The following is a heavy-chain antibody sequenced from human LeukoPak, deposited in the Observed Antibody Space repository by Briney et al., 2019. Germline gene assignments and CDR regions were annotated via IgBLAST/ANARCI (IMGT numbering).Heavy chain of an antibody. J-gene: IGHJ4*02. CDR2: IHYSGST. CDR3: ARPTYSSGWYRIDY. Sequence: PSETLSLTCTVSGGSISSANYYWRWIRQHPEKGLEWIGYIHYSGSTNYNPSLKSRVTISVDTSKNQFSLKLSSVTAADTAVYYCARPTYSSGWYRIDYWGQGTLVTVSS. D-gene: IGHD6-19*01. V-gene: IGHV4-31*03. CDR1: GGSISSANYY.